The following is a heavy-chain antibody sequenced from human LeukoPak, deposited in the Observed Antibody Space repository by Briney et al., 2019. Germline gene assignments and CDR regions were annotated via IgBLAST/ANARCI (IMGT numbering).Heavy chain of an antibody. J-gene: IGHJ3*02. CDR1: GGTFSSYA. CDR2: IIPIFGTA. D-gene: IGHD6-19*01. Sequence: ASVKVSCTASGGTFSSYAISWVRQAPGQGLEWMGGIIPIFGTANYAQKFQGRVTITTDESTSTAYMELSSLRSEDTAVYYCARGSPIGSSGWKGWLCAFDIWGQGTMVTVSS. V-gene: IGHV1-69*05. CDR3: ARGSPIGSSGWKGWLCAFDI.